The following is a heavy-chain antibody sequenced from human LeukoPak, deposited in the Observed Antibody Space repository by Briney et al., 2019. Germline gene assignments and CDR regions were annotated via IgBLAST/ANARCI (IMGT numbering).Heavy chain of an antibody. V-gene: IGHV4-38-2*02. CDR3: ARDPVGAYNWFDP. D-gene: IGHD1-26*01. Sequence: SETLSLTCTASGYSISSGYYWGWIRQPPGKGLEWIGSIYHSGSTYYNPSLKSRVTISVDTSKNQFSLKLSSVTAADTAVYYCARDPVGAYNWFDPWGQGTLVTVSS. CDR2: IYHSGST. J-gene: IGHJ5*02. CDR1: GYSISSGYY.